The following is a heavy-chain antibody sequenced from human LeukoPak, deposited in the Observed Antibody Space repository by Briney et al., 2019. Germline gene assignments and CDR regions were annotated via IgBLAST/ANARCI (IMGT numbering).Heavy chain of an antibody. CDR3: ARGRWYFDY. D-gene: IGHD2-15*01. J-gene: IGHJ4*02. CDR2: IYTTGST. V-gene: IGHV4-4*07. Sequence: NTSETLSLTCTVSGGSITGSSWSWIRQPAGKGLEWIGRIYTTGSTNYNPSLKSRVTISVDTSKNQFSLNLNSVTAADTAVYYCARGRWYFDYWGQGTLVTVSS. CDR1: GGSITGSS.